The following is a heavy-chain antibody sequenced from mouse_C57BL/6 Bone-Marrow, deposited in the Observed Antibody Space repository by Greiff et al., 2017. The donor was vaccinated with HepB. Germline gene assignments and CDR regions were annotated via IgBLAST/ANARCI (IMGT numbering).Heavy chain of an antibody. CDR1: CYTFTSYW. CDR2: IDPKSGGT. V-gene: IGHV1-72*01. J-gene: IGHJ4*01. CDR3: AMRRYYGSTPYYYAMDY. Sequence: VQLQQPGAELVKPGASVKLSCKASCYTFTSYWMHWVKQRPGRGLEWIGRIDPKSGGTKYIGKFKSKATLTVDKPSSTAYMQLSSLTSEDSAVYYCAMRRYYGSTPYYYAMDYWGQGTSVTVSS. D-gene: IGHD1-1*01.